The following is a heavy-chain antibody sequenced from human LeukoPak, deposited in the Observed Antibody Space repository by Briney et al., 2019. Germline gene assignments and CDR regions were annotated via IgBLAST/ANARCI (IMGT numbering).Heavy chain of an antibody. CDR3: ARGRLRFLEGTRRIDP. CDR1: GGAISGYY. J-gene: IGHJ5*02. V-gene: IGHV4-34*01. Sequence: SETLSLTCTVSGGAISGYYWSWIRQPPGKGLEWIGEINHSGSTNYNPSLKSRVTISVDTSKNQFSLKLSSVTAADTAVYYCARGRLRFLEGTRRIDPWGQGTLVTVSS. CDR2: INHSGST. D-gene: IGHD3-3*01.